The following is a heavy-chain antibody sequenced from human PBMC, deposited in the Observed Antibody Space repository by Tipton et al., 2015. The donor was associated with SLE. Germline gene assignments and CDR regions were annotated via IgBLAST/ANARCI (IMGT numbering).Heavy chain of an antibody. CDR1: GGSISSYY. CDR3: ARDTIAAAGKWFDP. J-gene: IGHJ5*02. Sequence: TLSFTCTVSGGSISSYYWSWIRQPPGKGLEWIGYIYYSGSTNYNPSLKSRVTISVDTSKNQFSLKLSSVTAADTAVYYCARDTIAAAGKWFDPWGQGTLVTVFS. V-gene: IGHV4-59*01. CDR2: IYYSGST. D-gene: IGHD6-13*01.